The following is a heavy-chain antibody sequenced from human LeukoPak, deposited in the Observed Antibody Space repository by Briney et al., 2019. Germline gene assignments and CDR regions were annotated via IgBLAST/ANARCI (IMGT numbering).Heavy chain of an antibody. Sequence: PSETLSLTCTASGGSISSYYWSWIRQPPGKGLEWIGYIYYSGSTNYNPSLKSRVTISVDTSKNQFSLKLSSVTAADTAVYYCARTTVVRGGLDYWGQGTLVTVSS. CDR3: ARTTVVRGGLDY. J-gene: IGHJ4*02. CDR1: GGSISSYY. V-gene: IGHV4-59*01. D-gene: IGHD4-23*01. CDR2: IYYSGST.